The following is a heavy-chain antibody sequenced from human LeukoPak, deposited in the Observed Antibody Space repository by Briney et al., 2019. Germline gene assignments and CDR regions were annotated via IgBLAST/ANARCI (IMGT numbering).Heavy chain of an antibody. CDR2: ISSNGGST. V-gene: IGHV3-64*01. Sequence: GGSLRLSCAASGXTFSSYAMHWVRQAPGKGLEYVSAISSNGGSTYYANSVKGRFTISRDNSKNTLYLQMGSLRAEDMAVYYCARDSAGYDYVAYYGMDVCGQGTTVTVSS. J-gene: IGHJ6*02. CDR3: ARDSAGYDYVAYYGMDV. D-gene: IGHD3-16*01. CDR1: GXTFSSYA.